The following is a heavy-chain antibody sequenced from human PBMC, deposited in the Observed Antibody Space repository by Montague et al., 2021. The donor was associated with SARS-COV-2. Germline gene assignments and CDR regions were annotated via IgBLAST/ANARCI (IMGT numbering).Heavy chain of an antibody. J-gene: IGHJ4*02. D-gene: IGHD4-17*01. CDR3: ARAAHDYGDYDY. CDR2: ISSSSTYI. CDR1: GFTFSRYS. Sequence: SLRLSLSASGFTFSRYSMNWVRQAPGKGLEWVSAISSSSTYILHADSVKGRFTISRDNAKNSLYLQMNSLRAEGTAVYYCARAAHDYGDYDYWGQGTLVTVSS. V-gene: IGHV3-21*01.